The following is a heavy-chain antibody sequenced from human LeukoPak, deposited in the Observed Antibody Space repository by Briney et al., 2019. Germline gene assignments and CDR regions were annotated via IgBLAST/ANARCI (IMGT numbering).Heavy chain of an antibody. CDR2: IYYSGST. CDR3: ARLSGSYHYYFDY. V-gene: IGHV4-59*01. CDR1: GGSISSYY. J-gene: IGHJ4*02. D-gene: IGHD1-26*01. Sequence: SETLSLTCTVSGGSISSYYWSWIRQPPGKGLEWIGYIYYSGSTKYNPSLKSRVTISVDTSKNQFSLKLSSVTAADTAVYYCARLSGSYHYYFDYWGQGTLVTVSS.